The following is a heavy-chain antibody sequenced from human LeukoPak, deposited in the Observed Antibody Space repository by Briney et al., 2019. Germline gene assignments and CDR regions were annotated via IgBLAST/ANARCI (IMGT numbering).Heavy chain of an antibody. Sequence: SVKVSCKASGGTFSSYAISWVRQAPGQGLEWMGGIIPIFGTANYAQKFQGRVTITADESTSTAYMELSSLRSEDTAVYYCARDLGLLYAFDIWGQGTMVTVSS. CDR1: GGTFSSYA. CDR2: IIPIFGTA. J-gene: IGHJ3*02. V-gene: IGHV1-69*13. D-gene: IGHD5-18*01. CDR3: ARDLGLLYAFDI.